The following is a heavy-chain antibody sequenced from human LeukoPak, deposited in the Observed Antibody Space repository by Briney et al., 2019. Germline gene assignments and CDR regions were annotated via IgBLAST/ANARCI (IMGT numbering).Heavy chain of an antibody. CDR2: ISSYNGDT. V-gene: IGHV1-18*04. CDR1: GYTFTSYD. CDR3: ARGVPYCSGGSCYIDY. Sequence: ASVKVSCKASGYTFTSYDISWVRQAPGQGLEWMGWISSYNGDTNCAQKLQGRVTMTTDTSTSTAYMELRSLRSDDTAVYYCARGVPYCSGGSCYIDYWGQGTLVTVSS. J-gene: IGHJ4*02. D-gene: IGHD2-15*01.